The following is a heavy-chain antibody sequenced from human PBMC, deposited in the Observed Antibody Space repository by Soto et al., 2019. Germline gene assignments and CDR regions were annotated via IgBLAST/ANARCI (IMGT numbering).Heavy chain of an antibody. Sequence: EVQLVESGGVLVQPGGSLRLSCAASGFTFTNYWMTWVRQAPGRGLEWVANIKKDGSEKHYVDSVKGRFTISRDNAKNSLYLQINSLRAEDTAVYYCAREIWGPEYWGQGTRVTVSS. D-gene: IGHD7-27*01. V-gene: IGHV3-7*03. CDR1: GFTFTNYW. CDR2: IKKDGSEK. J-gene: IGHJ4*02. CDR3: AREIWGPEY.